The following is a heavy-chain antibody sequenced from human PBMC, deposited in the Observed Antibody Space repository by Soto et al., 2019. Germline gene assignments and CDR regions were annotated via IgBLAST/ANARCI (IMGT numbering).Heavy chain of an antibody. V-gene: IGHV4-34*01. D-gene: IGHD3-10*01. J-gene: IGHJ6*02. CDR2: INHSVRT. CDR3: ALWWGDYYYYYGMDV. CDR1: GGSFSGYY. Sequence: QVQLQQWGAGLLKPSETLSLTCAVYGGSFSGYYWSWIRQPPGKGLEWIGEINHSVRTNYNPSLNSRVTISVDTAKNQFSLMLSSVTAADTAVYSCALWWGDYYYYYGMDVWGQGTTVTVSS.